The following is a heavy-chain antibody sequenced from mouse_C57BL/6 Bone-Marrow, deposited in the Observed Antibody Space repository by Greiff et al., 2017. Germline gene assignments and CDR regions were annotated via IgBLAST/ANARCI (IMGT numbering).Heavy chain of an antibody. CDR1: GYAFSSSW. CDR3: AYLLFDY. Sequence: VQLQQSGPELVKPGASVKISCKASGYAFSSSWMNWVKQRSGKGLEWIGRIYPGDGDTNYNGKFKGKATLTADKSSSTAYMQLSSLTSEDSAVYFFAYLLFDYWGQGTTLTVSS. V-gene: IGHV1-82*01. CDR2: IYPGDGDT. D-gene: IGHD5-1*01. J-gene: IGHJ2*01.